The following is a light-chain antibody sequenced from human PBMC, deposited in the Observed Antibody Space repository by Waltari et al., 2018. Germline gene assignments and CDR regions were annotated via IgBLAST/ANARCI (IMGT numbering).Light chain of an antibody. CDR1: QSLSSTY. CDR2: GAS. CDR3: QQYNKSPYT. Sequence: EIVLTQSPGTLSLSPGERATLSCRASQSLSSTYLAWYQLKHGQAPRLLIYGASSRAAGIPERFSGSGSGTDFTLTISRLEPEDFAVYYCQQYNKSPYTFGQGTKLRIK. V-gene: IGKV3-20*01. J-gene: IGKJ2*01.